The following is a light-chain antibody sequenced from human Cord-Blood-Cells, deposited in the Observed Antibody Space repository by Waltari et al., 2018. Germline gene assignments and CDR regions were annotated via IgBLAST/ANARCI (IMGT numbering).Light chain of an antibody. J-gene: IGLJ1*01. CDR3: SSYTSSSTLV. CDR1: SSDVGGYNS. V-gene: IGLV2-14*01. CDR2: EVS. Sequence: QSALTQPASVSGSPGQSITISCTGTSSDVGGYNSVSWYPQHPGKAPKLMIYEVSNRPSGVSNRFSGSKSGNTASLTISGLQAEDEADYYCSSYTSSSTLVFGTGTKVTVL.